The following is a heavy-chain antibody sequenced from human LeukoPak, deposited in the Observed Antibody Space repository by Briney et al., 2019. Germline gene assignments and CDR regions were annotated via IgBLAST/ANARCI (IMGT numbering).Heavy chain of an antibody. D-gene: IGHD3-10*01. CDR1: GGSISSYY. Sequence: MPSETLSLTCSVPGGSISSYYWSWIRQPPGKGLEWIGYIYYSGSTNYNPSLKSRVTISVDTSKNQFSLKLSSVTAADTAVYYCARAGGYYSYYYGMDVWGQGTTVTVSS. CDR2: IYYSGST. J-gene: IGHJ6*02. V-gene: IGHV4-59*01. CDR3: ARAGGYYSYYYGMDV.